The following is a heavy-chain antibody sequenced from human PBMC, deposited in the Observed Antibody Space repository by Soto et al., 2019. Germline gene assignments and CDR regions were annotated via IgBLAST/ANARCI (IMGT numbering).Heavy chain of an antibody. Sequence: QVQLVESGGGVVQPGRSLRLSCAASGFSISRSAMHWVRQAPGKGLEWVAVIAYDGSNRWYADSAKGRFTISRDNSKNEVYLEMSSLRGEDTAVYYCARDLQAGTDNVNWFAPWGQGTLVTVSS. V-gene: IGHV3-30*04. CDR1: GFSISRSA. D-gene: IGHD1-1*01. J-gene: IGHJ5*02. CDR2: IAYDGSNR. CDR3: ARDLQAGTDNVNWFAP.